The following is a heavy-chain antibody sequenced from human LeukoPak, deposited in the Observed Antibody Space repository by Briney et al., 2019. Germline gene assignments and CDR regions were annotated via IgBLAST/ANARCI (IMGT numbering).Heavy chain of an antibody. Sequence: SVKVSCKASGGTFSSYAISWVRQAPGQGLEWMGGIIPIFGTANYAQKFQGRVTITTDESTSTAYMELSSLRSEDTAVYYCATSLPIDYYYMDAWGKGTTVTVSS. CDR1: GGTFSSYA. J-gene: IGHJ6*03. CDR3: ATSLPIDYYYMDA. CDR2: IIPIFGTA. D-gene: IGHD2-2*01. V-gene: IGHV1-69*05.